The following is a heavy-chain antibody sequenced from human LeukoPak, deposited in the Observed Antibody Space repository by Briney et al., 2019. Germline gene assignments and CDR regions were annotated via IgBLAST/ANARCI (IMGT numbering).Heavy chain of an antibody. CDR1: GGSISSGGYS. D-gene: IGHD4-23*01. V-gene: IGHV4-30-2*01. J-gene: IGHJ4*02. Sequence: SQTLSLTCAVSGGSISSGGYSWSWIRQPPGKGLEWIGYIYHSGSTYYNPSLKSRVTISVDRSKNQFSLKLSSVTAADTAVYYCARTNFYGGNSKFDYWGQGTLVTVSS. CDR2: IYHSGST. CDR3: ARTNFYGGNSKFDY.